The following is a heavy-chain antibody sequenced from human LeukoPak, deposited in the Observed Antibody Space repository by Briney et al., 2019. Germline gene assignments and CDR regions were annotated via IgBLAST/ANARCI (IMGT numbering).Heavy chain of an antibody. V-gene: IGHV3-23*01. J-gene: IGHJ4*02. CDR2: ITSRGTT. CDR3: ANTGSYSIY. D-gene: IGHD1-1*01. CDR1: GLTFRGYG. Sequence: GGSLRLSCAASGLTFRGYGMGWVRQAPGKGLEWGSSITSRGTTNYAEFVKDRFVISRDKSKDTLFLQMNSLRVEDTAVYYCANTGSYSIYWGQGTLVTVSS.